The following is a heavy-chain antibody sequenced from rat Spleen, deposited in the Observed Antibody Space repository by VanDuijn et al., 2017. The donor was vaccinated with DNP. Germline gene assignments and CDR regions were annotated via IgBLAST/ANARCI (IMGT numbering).Heavy chain of an antibody. CDR2: ISYDGSST. V-gene: IGHV5S10*01. CDR1: GFTFSNYD. CDR3: TRGGTYYFDY. Sequence: EVQLLESGGGLVQPGRSLKLSCAASGFTFSNYDMAWVRQAPKKGLEWVATISYDGSSTYYRDSVKGRFTVSRDDSTSTLYLQMDSLRSEDTATYYCTRGGTYYFDYWGQGVLVTVSS. J-gene: IGHJ2*01. D-gene: IGHD4-3*01.